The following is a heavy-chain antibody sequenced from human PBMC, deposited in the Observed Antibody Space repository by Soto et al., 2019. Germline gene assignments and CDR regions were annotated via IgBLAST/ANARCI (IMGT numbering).Heavy chain of an antibody. Sequence: GESLKISCKGSGYSFTSYWIGWVRQMPGKGLEWMGIIYPGDSDTRYSPSFQGQVTISADKSISTAYLQWSSLKASDTAMYYCARLVGAAAGFIRDYYYGMDVWGQGTTVTVSS. CDR3: ARLVGAAAGFIRDYYYGMDV. CDR1: GYSFTSYW. D-gene: IGHD6-13*01. CDR2: IYPGDSDT. V-gene: IGHV5-51*01. J-gene: IGHJ6*02.